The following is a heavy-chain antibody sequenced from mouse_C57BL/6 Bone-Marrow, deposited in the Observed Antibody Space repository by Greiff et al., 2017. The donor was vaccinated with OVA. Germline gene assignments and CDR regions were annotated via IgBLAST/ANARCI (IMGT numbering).Heavy chain of an antibody. J-gene: IGHJ3*01. Sequence: QVQLQQPGAELVMPGASVKLSCKASGYTFTSYWMHWVKQRPGQGLEWIGEIDPSDSYTNYTQKVKGKSTLTVDKSSSTAYMQLSSLTSEDSAVYYCAREGDYGSSPWFAYWGQGTLVTVSA. CDR2: IDPSDSYT. D-gene: IGHD1-1*01. V-gene: IGHV1-69*01. CDR1: GYTFTSYW. CDR3: AREGDYGSSPWFAY.